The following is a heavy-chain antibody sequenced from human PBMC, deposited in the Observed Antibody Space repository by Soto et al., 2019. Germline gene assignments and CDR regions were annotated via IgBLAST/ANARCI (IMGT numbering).Heavy chain of an antibody. J-gene: IGHJ5*02. CDR3: AREIGTARGNNYFDP. V-gene: IGHV4-4*02. D-gene: IGHD2-21*02. CDR1: GGTVASSHW. Sequence: SETLSLTCGVSGGTVASSHWWSWVRQSPGRGLEWIGNVYHTGDTNFNPSLQSRVTFSVDKSNNQFSLRLTSVTAADTAVYFRAREIGTARGNNYFDPWDPGALVTVSS. CDR2: VYHTGDT.